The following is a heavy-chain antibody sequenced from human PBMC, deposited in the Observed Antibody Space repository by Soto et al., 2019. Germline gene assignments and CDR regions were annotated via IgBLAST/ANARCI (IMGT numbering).Heavy chain of an antibody. CDR2: IYSGGST. V-gene: IGHV3-66*01. CDR3: GANRIAVVGTPDSFQH. Sequence: EVQLVESGGGLVQPGGSLRLSCAASGFTVSSNYMSWVRQAPGKGLEWVSVIYSGGSTYYADSVKGRFTISRDNSKNTPYLKRTSLKAEDTAVYYGGANRIAVVGTPDSFQHWARAPWSPSPQ. CDR1: GFTVSSNY. J-gene: IGHJ1*01. D-gene: IGHD6-19*01.